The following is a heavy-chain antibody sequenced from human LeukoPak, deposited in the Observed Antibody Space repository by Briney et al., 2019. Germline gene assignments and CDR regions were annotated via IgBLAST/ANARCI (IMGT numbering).Heavy chain of an antibody. V-gene: IGHV3-30*02. Sequence: GGSLRLSCAASGFTFSSYGMHWVRQAPGKGLEWVAFIRYDGSNKYYADSVKGRFTISRDNSKNTLYLQMNSLKTEDTAVYYCTTHVYYYASGGFFYSDYWGRGTLVTVSS. J-gene: IGHJ4*02. CDR2: IRYDGSNK. CDR1: GFTFSSYG. D-gene: IGHD3-22*01. CDR3: TTHVYYYASGGFFYSDY.